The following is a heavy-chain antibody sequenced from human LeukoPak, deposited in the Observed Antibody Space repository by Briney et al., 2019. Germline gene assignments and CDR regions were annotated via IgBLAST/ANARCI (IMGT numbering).Heavy chain of an antibody. CDR1: GYTFTRYY. J-gene: IGHJ5*02. CDR3: ARRDYDILTGYGNWFDP. Sequence: ASVKVSCKASGYTFTRYYMHWVRQAPGQGLEWMGIINPSGGSTSYAQKFQGRVTMTRGTSTSTVYMELSSLRSEDTAVYYCARRDYDILTGYGNWFDPWGQGTLVTVSS. CDR2: INPSGGST. D-gene: IGHD3-9*01. V-gene: IGHV1-46*01.